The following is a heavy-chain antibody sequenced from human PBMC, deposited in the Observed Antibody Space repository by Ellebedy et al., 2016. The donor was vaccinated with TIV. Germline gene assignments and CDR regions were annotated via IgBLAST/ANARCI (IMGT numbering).Heavy chain of an antibody. CDR3: ARANTVSIDY. Sequence: ESLKISCTVSGGSMSRYYSSWIRQPPGKGLEWIGYIYHRGSTNYNPSLKSRVTISLDTSKNQFSLKMRSVTAADTAVYYCARANTVSIDYWGQGTLVTVSS. D-gene: IGHD4-17*01. CDR2: IYHRGST. J-gene: IGHJ4*02. V-gene: IGHV4-59*01. CDR1: GGSMSRYY.